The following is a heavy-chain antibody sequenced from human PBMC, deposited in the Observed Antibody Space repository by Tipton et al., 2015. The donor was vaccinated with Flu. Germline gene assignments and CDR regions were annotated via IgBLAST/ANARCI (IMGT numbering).Heavy chain of an antibody. CDR1: GGSISSYY. CDR3: AGEPYRWFPNGYYYYGMDV. V-gene: IGHV4-4*07. Sequence: TLSLTCTVSGGSISSYYWSWIRQPAGKGLEWIGRIYTSGSTNYNPSLKSRVTMSVDTSKNQFSLKLSSVTAADTAVYYCAGEPYRWFPNGYYYYGMDVWGQGTTVTVSS. J-gene: IGHJ6*02. D-gene: IGHD2-8*02. CDR2: IYTSGST.